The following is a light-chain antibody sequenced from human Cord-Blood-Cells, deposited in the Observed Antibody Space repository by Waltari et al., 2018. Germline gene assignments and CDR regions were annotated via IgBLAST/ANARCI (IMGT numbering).Light chain of an antibody. Sequence: QSALTQPASVSGSPGQSITISCTGTSSDVGSYNLVSWYQQHPGKAPKLMIYEFSKRPSGVSNRFSGSKSGNTASLTISGLQAEDEADYYCCSYAGSSTFYVVFGGGTKLTVL. CDR2: EFS. CDR1: SSDVGSYNL. V-gene: IGLV2-23*02. CDR3: CSYAGSSTFYVV. J-gene: IGLJ2*01.